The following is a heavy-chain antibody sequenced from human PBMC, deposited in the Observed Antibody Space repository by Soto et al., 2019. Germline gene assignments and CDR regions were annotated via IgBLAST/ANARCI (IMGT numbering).Heavy chain of an antibody. Sequence: QAQLVESGGGVVQPGRSLRLSCVDSGFTFSSYGMHWVRQAPGKGLEWVAGISYDGRNEFYEDSVKGRFTISRDNSKSTLYLQMNSLRPEDTAVYYCAKGGYYYDSRGYYVWDHWGKGALVIVSS. CDR1: GFTFSSYG. J-gene: IGHJ4*02. CDR2: ISYDGRNE. D-gene: IGHD3-22*01. V-gene: IGHV3-30*18. CDR3: AKGGYYYDSRGYYVWDH.